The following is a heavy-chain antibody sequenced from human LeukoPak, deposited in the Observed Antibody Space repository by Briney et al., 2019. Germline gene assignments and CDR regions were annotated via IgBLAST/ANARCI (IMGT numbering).Heavy chain of an antibody. D-gene: IGHD3-22*01. V-gene: IGHV1-18*01. CDR1: GYTFTSYG. Sequence: ASVKFSCKASGYTFTSYGISWVRQAPGQGLEWMGWISTYNVNTNYAQKLQGRVTMTTDTSTSTAYMELRSLRSDDTAVYYCARDQYYDSKGWFDPWGQGTLVTVSS. CDR2: ISTYNVNT. CDR3: ARDQYYDSKGWFDP. J-gene: IGHJ5*02.